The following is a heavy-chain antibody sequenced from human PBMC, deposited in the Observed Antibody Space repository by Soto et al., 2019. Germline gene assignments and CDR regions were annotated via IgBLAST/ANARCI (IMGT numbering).Heavy chain of an antibody. D-gene: IGHD3-9*01. Sequence: GASVKVSCKASGGTFSSYAISWVRQAPGQGLEWMGWISPYNGNTKFAQRLQGRVTMTTDTSTSTAYMELRSLRSDDTAVYYCARGPEEGVLRYDYWGQGTLVTVSS. CDR2: ISPYNGNT. CDR1: GGTFSSYA. V-gene: IGHV1-18*01. J-gene: IGHJ4*02. CDR3: ARGPEEGVLRYDY.